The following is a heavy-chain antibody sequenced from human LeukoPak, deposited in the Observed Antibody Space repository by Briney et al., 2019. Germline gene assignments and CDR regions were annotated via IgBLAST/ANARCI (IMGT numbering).Heavy chain of an antibody. CDR2: IYPGDFTT. D-gene: IGHD2-21*01. J-gene: IGHJ4*02. V-gene: IGHV5-51*01. Sequence: GESLKFSCTGSGYSFSTYWVAWLRRLPGKGLEWMGIIYPGDFTTTYSPPFKGRVTTPVATSIDAASLQWHSLKASDTAIYYCAIGGYCPGYCDYWGQGTQVTVS. CDR3: AIGGYCPGYCDY. CDR1: GYSFSTYW.